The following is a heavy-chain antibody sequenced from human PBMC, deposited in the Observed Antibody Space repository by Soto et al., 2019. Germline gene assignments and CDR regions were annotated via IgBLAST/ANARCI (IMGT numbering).Heavy chain of an antibody. D-gene: IGHD2-2*01. Sequence: PGGSLRLSCAASGFTFSSYAMSWVRQAPGKGLEWVSATSGSGGSTYYADSVKGRFTISRDNSKNTLYLQMNSLRAEDTAVYYCAKDRYIVVVPAAMRSDGMDVWGQGTTVTVSS. CDR1: GFTFSSYA. V-gene: IGHV3-23*01. CDR3: AKDRYIVVVPAAMRSDGMDV. J-gene: IGHJ6*02. CDR2: TSGSGGST.